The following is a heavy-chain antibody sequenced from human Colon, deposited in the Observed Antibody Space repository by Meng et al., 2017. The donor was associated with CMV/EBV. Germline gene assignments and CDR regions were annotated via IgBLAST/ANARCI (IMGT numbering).Heavy chain of an antibody. CDR3: ARATESSCWEVLDY. CDR2: SYYTGST. V-gene: IGHV4-34*01. CDR1: GESFTGYY. J-gene: IGHJ4*01. D-gene: IGHD2-2*01. Sequence: VQFQQWGAGLLKPSQTLSLTCAVYGESFTGYYWTWIRQPPVRGLGCIGESYYTGSTNYSPSLKSRVTISLDTSKNQFSLKLNSVTAADTAVYYCARATESSCWEVLDYWGHGTLVTVSS.